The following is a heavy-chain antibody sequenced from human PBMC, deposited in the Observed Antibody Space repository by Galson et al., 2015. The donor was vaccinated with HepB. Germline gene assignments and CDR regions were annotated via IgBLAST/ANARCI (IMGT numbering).Heavy chain of an antibody. V-gene: IGHV1-2*06. CDR2: INPNSGGT. Sequence: SVKVSCKASGYTFTDHCMNWVRQAPGQGLEWMGRINPNSGGTNYAQKFQGRVTMTRDTSISTAYMELSRLRSDDTAVYYCAGMVGGTGFDSWGQGTLVTVTS. CDR1: GYTFTDHC. CDR3: AGMVGGTGFDS. D-gene: IGHD1-26*01. J-gene: IGHJ4*02.